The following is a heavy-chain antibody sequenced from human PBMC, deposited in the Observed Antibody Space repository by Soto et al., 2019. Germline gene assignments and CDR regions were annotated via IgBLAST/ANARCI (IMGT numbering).Heavy chain of an antibody. D-gene: IGHD3-22*01. V-gene: IGHV3-30*18. CDR1: GFTFSSYG. Sequence: PGGSLRLSCAASGFTFSSYGMHWVRQAPGKGLEWVAVISYDGSNKYYADSVKGRFTISRDNSKNTLYLQMNSLRAEDAAVYYCAKYYDSIYWGQGTLVTVSS. CDR2: ISYDGSNK. J-gene: IGHJ4*02. CDR3: AKYYDSIY.